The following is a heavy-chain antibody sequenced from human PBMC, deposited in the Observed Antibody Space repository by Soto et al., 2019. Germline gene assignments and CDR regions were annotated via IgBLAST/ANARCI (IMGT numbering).Heavy chain of an antibody. D-gene: IGHD6-13*01. CDR1: GGSFSGYY. J-gene: IGHJ4*02. Sequence: SETLSLTCAVYGGSFSGYYWSWIRQPPGKGLEWIGEINHSGSTNYNPSLKSRVTISVDTSKNQFSLKLSSVTAADTAVYYCARAPIAAAGTNLDYWGQGTLVTVSS. CDR3: ARAPIAAAGTNLDY. V-gene: IGHV4-34*01. CDR2: INHSGST.